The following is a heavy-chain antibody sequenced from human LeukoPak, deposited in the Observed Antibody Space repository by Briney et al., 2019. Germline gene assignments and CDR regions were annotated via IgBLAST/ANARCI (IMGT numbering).Heavy chain of an antibody. J-gene: IGHJ4*02. Sequence: ASVKVSCKASGYTFTSYGISWVRQAPGQGLEWMGWISAYNGYTNYAQKLQGRVTMTTDTSTSTAYMELRSLRSDDTAVYYCARGGTMVRGVIITPYFDYWGQGTLVTVSS. D-gene: IGHD3-10*01. CDR2: ISAYNGYT. CDR3: ARGGTMVRGVIITPYFDY. CDR1: GYTFTSYG. V-gene: IGHV1-18*01.